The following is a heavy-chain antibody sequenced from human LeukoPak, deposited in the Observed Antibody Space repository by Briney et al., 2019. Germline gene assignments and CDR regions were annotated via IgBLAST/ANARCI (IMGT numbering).Heavy chain of an antibody. CDR3: ARWGYFDSSGYFVAEY. J-gene: IGHJ4*02. CDR1: GGSFSGYY. D-gene: IGHD3-22*01. V-gene: IGHV4-34*01. Sequence: SETLSLTCAVYGGSFSGYYWSWIRQPPGKGLEWIGEISHSGSTNYNPSLKSRVTISLDRSKRQLSLNLRSVTAADTAVYYCARWGYFDSSGYFVAEYRGQGTLVTVSS. CDR2: ISHSGST.